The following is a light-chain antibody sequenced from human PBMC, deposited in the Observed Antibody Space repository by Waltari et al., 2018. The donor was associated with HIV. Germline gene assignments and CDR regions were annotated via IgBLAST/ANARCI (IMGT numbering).Light chain of an antibody. CDR3: QQSHSNPLT. CDR2: GAS. V-gene: IGKV1-39*01. J-gene: IGKJ3*01. Sequence: DIQMTQSPSSLSASVGDTITISCRASQSISTHLNWYQQKLGKVPKVLIYGASTLQSGAPSRFSGSGSGTHFTLTISNLQPEDFATYYSQQSHSNPLTFGPGTKVDVK. CDR1: QSISTH.